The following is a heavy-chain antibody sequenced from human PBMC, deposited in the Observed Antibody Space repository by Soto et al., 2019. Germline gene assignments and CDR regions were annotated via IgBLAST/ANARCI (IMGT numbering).Heavy chain of an antibody. V-gene: IGHV1-18*01. CDR2: ISPYKGNT. CDR3: ARDLDGSGSYYTDY. D-gene: IGHD3-10*01. J-gene: IGHJ4*02. CDR1: GYTFTGYG. Sequence: QVQLVQSGAEVKKPGASVKVSCKASGYTFTGYGFSWVRQAPVQGLEGMGWISPYKGNTKYAQKFQDRVTMSTDTFTSTAYMELRSLRYADTAVYYCARDLDGSGSYYTDYWGQGTLVTVST.